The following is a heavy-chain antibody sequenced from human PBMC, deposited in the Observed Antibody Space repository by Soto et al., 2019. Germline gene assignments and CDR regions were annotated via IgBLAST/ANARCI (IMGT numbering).Heavy chain of an antibody. CDR2: ISYDGSNK. V-gene: IGHV3-30-3*01. J-gene: IGHJ5*02. Sequence: GGSLRLSCAASGFTFSSYAMHWVRQAPGKGLEWVAVISYDGSNKYYADSVKGRFTISRDNSKNTLYLQMNSLRAEDTAVYYCASCGSDAGGCDRWGQGTLVTVSS. CDR3: ASCGSDAGGCDR. D-gene: IGHD6-25*01. CDR1: GFTFSSYA.